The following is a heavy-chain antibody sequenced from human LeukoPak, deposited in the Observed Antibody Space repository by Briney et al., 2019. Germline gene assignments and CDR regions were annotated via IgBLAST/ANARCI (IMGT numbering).Heavy chain of an antibody. CDR2: ISHSGST. CDR3: ARDSPPAYCSGGSCYFDY. D-gene: IGHD2-15*01. V-gene: IGHV4-4*02. Sequence: PSETLSLTCAVSGDSISSNNWWNWVRQPPGKGLEWIGEISHSGSTDYNPSLKSRVTISRDTSKNEFSLKLSSVTAADTAVYYCARDSPPAYCSGGSCYFDYWGQGTLVTVSS. CDR1: GDSISSNNW. J-gene: IGHJ4*02.